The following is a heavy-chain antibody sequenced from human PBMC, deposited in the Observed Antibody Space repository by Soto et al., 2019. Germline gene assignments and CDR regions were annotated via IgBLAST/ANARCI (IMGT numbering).Heavy chain of an antibody. J-gene: IGHJ5*02. CDR2: IIPICGTA. CDR3: ARDSIAAAGNWFDP. V-gene: IGHV1-69*01. D-gene: IGHD6-13*01. CDR1: GGTFSSYA. Sequence: QVQLVQSGAEVKKPGSSVQVSCKASGGTFSSYAISWVRQAPGQGLEWMGGIIPICGTANYAQKFQGRVTITADESTSTADMELSSLRSEDKAVYDCARDSIAAAGNWFDPWGQGTLVSVSS.